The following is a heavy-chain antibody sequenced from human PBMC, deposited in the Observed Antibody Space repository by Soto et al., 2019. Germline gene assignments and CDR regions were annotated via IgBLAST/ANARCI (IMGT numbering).Heavy chain of an antibody. J-gene: IGHJ3*02. CDR2: ISAYNGNT. CDR1: GYTFTSYG. V-gene: IGHV1-18*04. D-gene: IGHD3-10*01. Sequence: QVQLVQSGAEVKKPGASVKVSCKASGYTFTSYGISWVRQAPGQGLEWMGWISAYNGNTNYAQKLQGRVTMTTDTSTSTAYRELRSLGSDDTAVYYCASAQRITMVRGVTFDAFDILGQGKMGTVSS. CDR3: ASAQRITMVRGVTFDAFDI.